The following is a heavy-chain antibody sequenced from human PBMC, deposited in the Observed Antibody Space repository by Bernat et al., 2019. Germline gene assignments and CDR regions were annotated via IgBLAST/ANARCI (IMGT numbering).Heavy chain of an antibody. D-gene: IGHD3-22*01. CDR3: TTEIRHMIVVGCRGGLPTYFDY. Sequence: EVQLVESGGGLVKPGGSLRLSCAASGFTFSNAWMSWVRQAPGKGLEWVGRIKSKTDGGTTDYAAPVKGRFTISRDDSKNTLYLQMNSLKTEDTAVYYCTTEIRHMIVVGCRGGLPTYFDYWGQGTLVTVSS. CDR2: IKSKTDGGTT. V-gene: IGHV3-15*01. CDR1: GFTFSNAW. J-gene: IGHJ4*02.